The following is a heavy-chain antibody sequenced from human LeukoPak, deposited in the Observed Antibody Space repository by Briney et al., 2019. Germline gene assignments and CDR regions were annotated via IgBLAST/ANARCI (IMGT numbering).Heavy chain of an antibody. J-gene: IGHJ4*02. D-gene: IGHD3-9*01. CDR1: GFTFSSYW. V-gene: IGHV3-30*07. Sequence: QSGGSLRLSCAASGFTFSSYWMSWVRQAPGKGLEWVAVISYDGSNKYYADSVKGRFTISRDNSKNTLYLQMNSLRAEDTAVYYCAKVTGVRGYFDYWGQGTLVTVSS. CDR2: ISYDGSNK. CDR3: AKVTGVRGYFDY.